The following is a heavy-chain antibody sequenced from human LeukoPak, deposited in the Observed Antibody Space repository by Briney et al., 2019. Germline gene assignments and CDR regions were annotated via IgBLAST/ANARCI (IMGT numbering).Heavy chain of an antibody. CDR2: ISYDGKKR. CDR1: GFTFSSYS. CDR3: ARDWGYDSGTYCVY. J-gene: IGHJ4*02. D-gene: IGHD3-10*01. Sequence: GGSLRLSCAASGFTFSSYSMHWVRQAPGKGLEWVAVISYDGKKRFYADSVKGRFTISRDNSKNTVDLQMNSLRAEDMAVYYCARDWGYDSGTYCVYWGQGTLVAVSS. V-gene: IGHV3-30*03.